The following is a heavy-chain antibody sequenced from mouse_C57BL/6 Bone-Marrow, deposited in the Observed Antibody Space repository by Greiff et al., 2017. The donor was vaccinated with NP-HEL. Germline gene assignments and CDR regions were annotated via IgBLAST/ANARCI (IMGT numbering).Heavy chain of an antibody. D-gene: IGHD1-1*01. J-gene: IGHJ4*01. CDR1: GYTFTSYW. CDR3: ARFTTVVAYYAMDY. Sequence: VQLQQPGAELVKPGASVKLSCKASGYTFTSYWMHWVKQRPGRGLEWIGRIDPDSGGTKYNEKFKSKATLTVDKPSSTAYMQLSSLTSEDSAVYYCARFTTVVAYYAMDYWGQGTSVTVSS. CDR2: IDPDSGGT. V-gene: IGHV1-72*01.